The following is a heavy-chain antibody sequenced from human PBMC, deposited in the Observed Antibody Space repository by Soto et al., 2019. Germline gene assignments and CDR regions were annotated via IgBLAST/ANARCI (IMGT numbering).Heavy chain of an antibody. J-gene: IGHJ6*03. CDR1: GFTFSSYA. Sequence: EVQLLESGGGLVQPGGSLRLSCAASGFTFSSYAMSWVRQAPGKGLEWVSAISGSGGSTYYEDSVKGRFTISRDNSKNTLYLQMNSLRAEDTAVYYCAKYYYGSGSFLNYYYYYYMDVWGKGTTVTVSS. D-gene: IGHD3-10*01. CDR2: ISGSGGST. V-gene: IGHV3-23*01. CDR3: AKYYYGSGSFLNYYYYYYMDV.